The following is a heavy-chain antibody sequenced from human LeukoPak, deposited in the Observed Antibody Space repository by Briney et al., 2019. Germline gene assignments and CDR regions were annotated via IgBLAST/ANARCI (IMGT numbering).Heavy chain of an antibody. CDR3: ARDGLDAFDI. CDR1: GFTFSEAW. Sequence: KPGGSLRLSCAASGFTFSEAWMSWIRQPPGKGLEWIGSIYYSGSTYYNPSLKSRVTISVDTSKNQFSLKLSSVTAADTAVYYCARDGLDAFDIWGQGTMVTVSS. CDR2: IYYSGST. V-gene: IGHV4-38-2*02. J-gene: IGHJ3*02.